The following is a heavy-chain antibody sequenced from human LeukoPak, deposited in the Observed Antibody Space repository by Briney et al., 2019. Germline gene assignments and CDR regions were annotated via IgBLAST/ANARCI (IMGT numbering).Heavy chain of an antibody. J-gene: IGHJ5*02. Sequence: SETLSLTCTVSGGSISSHYWSWIRQPPGKGLEWIGYIYYSGSTNYNPSLKSRVTISVDTSKNQFSLKLSSVTAADTAVYYCAQYIAARRSWFDPWGQGTLVTVSS. CDR2: IYYSGST. V-gene: IGHV4-59*11. CDR3: AQYIAARRSWFDP. D-gene: IGHD6-6*01. CDR1: GGSISSHY.